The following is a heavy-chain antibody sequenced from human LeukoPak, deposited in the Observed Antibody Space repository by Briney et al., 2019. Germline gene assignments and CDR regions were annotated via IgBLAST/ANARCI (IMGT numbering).Heavy chain of an antibody. CDR2: FDPEDGET. J-gene: IGHJ4*02. CDR1: GYTLTELS. CDR3: ATVYYYGSGSYYNPLDY. V-gene: IGHV1-24*01. Sequence: ASVKVSCKASGYTLTELSMHWVRQAPGKGLEWMGGFDPEDGETIYAQKFQGRVTMTEDTSTDTAYMELSSLRSEDTAVYYCATVYYYGSGSYYNPLDYWGQGTLVTVSS. D-gene: IGHD3-10*01.